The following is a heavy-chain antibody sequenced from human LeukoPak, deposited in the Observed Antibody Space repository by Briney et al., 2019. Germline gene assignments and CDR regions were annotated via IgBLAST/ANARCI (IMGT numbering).Heavy chain of an antibody. CDR2: ISGSGGST. J-gene: IGHJ4*02. CDR1: GFTFSSYS. Sequence: GGSLRLSCAASGFTFSSYSMNWVRQAPGKGLEWVSAISGSGGSTYYADSVKGRLTISRDNSKNTLYLQMNSLRAEDTAVYYCAKEGGYYDILTGYYSPGYFDYWGQGTLVTVSS. V-gene: IGHV3-23*01. D-gene: IGHD3-9*01. CDR3: AKEGGYYDILTGYYSPGYFDY.